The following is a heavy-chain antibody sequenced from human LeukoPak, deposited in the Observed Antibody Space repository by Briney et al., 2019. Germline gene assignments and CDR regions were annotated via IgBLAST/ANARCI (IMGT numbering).Heavy chain of an antibody. D-gene: IGHD6-13*01. J-gene: IGHJ4*02. Sequence: SETLSLTCAVSGGSFRGYYWSWIRQPPGKGLEWIGEINHSGSTNYNPSLKSRVTISVDTSKNQFSLKVISVTAADTAVYFCARFRVTAVGSYYFDSWGQGTLVAVTS. CDR3: ARFRVTAVGSYYFDS. V-gene: IGHV4-34*01. CDR1: GGSFRGYY. CDR2: INHSGST.